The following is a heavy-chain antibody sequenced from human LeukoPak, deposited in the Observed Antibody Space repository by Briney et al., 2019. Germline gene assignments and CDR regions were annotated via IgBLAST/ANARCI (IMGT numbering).Heavy chain of an antibody. CDR1: GYTFTSYY. Sequence: AVVKVSCKASGYTFTSYYMHWVRQAPGQGLEWMGIINPSGGSTSYAQKFQGRVTMTRDTSTSTVYMELSSLRSEDTAVYYCARTSEWLPGMDVWGQGTTVTVSS. CDR2: INPSGGST. CDR3: ARTSEWLPGMDV. D-gene: IGHD3-3*01. V-gene: IGHV1-46*01. J-gene: IGHJ6*02.